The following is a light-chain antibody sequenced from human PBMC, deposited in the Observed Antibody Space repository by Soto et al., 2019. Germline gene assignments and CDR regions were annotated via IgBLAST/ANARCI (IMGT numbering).Light chain of an antibody. J-gene: IGLJ1*01. Sequence: QSALTQPASVSGSPGQSITISCTGTSSDIGSYNYFGWFQQFPGKTPKLIIYEVRNRPSGVSFRFSGSKSGNTASLTISGLQAEDEADYYCISYRGSDKSYVFGNGTKVTV. CDR2: EVR. V-gene: IGLV2-14*01. CDR1: SSDIGSYNY. CDR3: ISYRGSDKSYV.